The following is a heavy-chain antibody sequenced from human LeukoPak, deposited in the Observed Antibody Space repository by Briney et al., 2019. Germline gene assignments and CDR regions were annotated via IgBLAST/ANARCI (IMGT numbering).Heavy chain of an antibody. J-gene: IGHJ6*03. CDR2: IYYSGST. Sequence: SETLSLTCTVSGGSISSSSYYWGWIRQPPGKGLEWIGSIYYSGSTYYNPSLKSRVTISVDTSKNQFSLKLSSVTAADTAVYYCARVGAAAGMSRYYYMDVWGKGTTVTVSS. D-gene: IGHD6-13*01. CDR1: GGSISSSSYY. CDR3: ARVGAAAGMSRYYYMDV. V-gene: IGHV4-39*07.